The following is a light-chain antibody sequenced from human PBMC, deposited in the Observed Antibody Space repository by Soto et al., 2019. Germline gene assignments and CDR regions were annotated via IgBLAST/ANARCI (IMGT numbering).Light chain of an antibody. CDR2: DTS. CDR3: LLSYSGARPWV. CDR1: TGAVTSGHY. J-gene: IGLJ3*02. Sequence: QAVVTQEPSLTVSPGGTVTLTCGSSTGAVTSGHYPYWFQQKPGQAPRTLIYDTSNKHSWTPAGFSGSLLGGKAALTLSGAQPEDEAEYYCLLSYSGARPWVXGGGTQLTVL. V-gene: IGLV7-46*01.